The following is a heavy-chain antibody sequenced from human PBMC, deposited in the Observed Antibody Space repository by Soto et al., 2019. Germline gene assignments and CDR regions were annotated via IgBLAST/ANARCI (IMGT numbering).Heavy chain of an antibody. CDR1: GFTFSSYS. Sequence: GSLRLSCAASGFTFSSYSMNWVRQAPGKGLEWVSYISSSSSTIYYADSVKGRFTISRDNAKNSLYLQMNSLRAEDTAVYYCVRDDVGVGIDYWGLGTLVTVSS. J-gene: IGHJ4*02. V-gene: IGHV3-48*01. D-gene: IGHD1-26*01. CDR2: ISSSSSTI. CDR3: VRDDVGVGIDY.